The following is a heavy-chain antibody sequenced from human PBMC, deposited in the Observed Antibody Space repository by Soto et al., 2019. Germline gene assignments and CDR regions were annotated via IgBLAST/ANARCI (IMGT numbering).Heavy chain of an antibody. CDR1: GFTFSSYG. J-gene: IGHJ6*02. CDR3: AKETSSSSDYYYYYGMDV. D-gene: IGHD6-6*01. CDR2: ISYDGSNK. Sequence: GGSLRLSCAASGFTFSSYGMHWVRQAPGKGLEWVAVISYDGSNKYYADSVKGRFTISRDNSKNTLYLQMNSLRAEDTAVYYFAKETSSSSDYYYYYGMDVWGQGTTVTVSS. V-gene: IGHV3-30*18.